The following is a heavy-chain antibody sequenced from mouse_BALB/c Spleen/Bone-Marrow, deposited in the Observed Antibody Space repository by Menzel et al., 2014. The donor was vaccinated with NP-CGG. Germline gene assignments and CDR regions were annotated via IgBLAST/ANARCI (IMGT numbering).Heavy chain of an antibody. V-gene: IGHV1-54*02. CDR2: INPGSGGV. CDR3: AREWTAGDVYF. Sequence: QVQLQQSGAELVRPGTSVKVSCKASGYAFTNYLIEWVKQRPGQGLEWIGVINPGSGGVNYNEKFKGKSTLTADKSSNTAYMQLSSVRSDDSAVHFRAREWTAGDVYFWGQGTTLTVSS. J-gene: IGHJ2*01. CDR1: GYAFTNYL. D-gene: IGHD3-3*01.